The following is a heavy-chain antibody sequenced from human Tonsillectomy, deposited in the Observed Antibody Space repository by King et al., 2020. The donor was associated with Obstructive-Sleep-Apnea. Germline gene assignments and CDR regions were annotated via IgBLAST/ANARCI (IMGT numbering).Heavy chain of an antibody. D-gene: IGHD3-22*01. J-gene: IGHJ4*02. CDR2: ISYDGRNK. Sequence: VQLVESVGGVVQPGRSLRLSCAASGFTFSSHGIHRVRQVPGKGPEWVVVISYDGRNKYVVDSVKGRFTISRENPKNTLYLQMNSLRTEDTAVYYCAKDIDPYYYDSSGGFDCWGQGTLVTVSS. CDR1: GFTFSSHG. CDR3: AKDIDPYYYDSSGGFDC. V-gene: IGHV3-30*18.